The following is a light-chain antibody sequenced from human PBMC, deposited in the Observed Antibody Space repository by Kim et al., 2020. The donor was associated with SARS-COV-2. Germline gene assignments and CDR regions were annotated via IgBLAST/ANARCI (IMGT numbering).Light chain of an antibody. CDR3: QAWDSSTFVV. J-gene: IGLJ2*01. Sequence: VSPGQTASITCSGDKLGDKYACWYQQKPGQSPVLVIYEDSKRPSGIPERFSGSNSGNTATLTISGTQAMDEADYYCQAWDSSTFVVFGGGTQLTVL. CDR2: EDS. V-gene: IGLV3-1*01. CDR1: KLGDKY.